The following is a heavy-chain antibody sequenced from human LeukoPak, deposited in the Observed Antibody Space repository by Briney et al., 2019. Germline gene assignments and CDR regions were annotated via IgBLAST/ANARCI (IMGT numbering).Heavy chain of an antibody. CDR3: ARDKGVPTNYRFDY. CDR2: IKQDGSGT. Sequence: GGSLRLSCAASGFAFSNYLMSWVRQAPGKGLEWVGNIKQDGSGTYYIDSVKGRFTISRDNARNLVYLQMNSLRAEDTAVYYCARDKGVPTNYRFDYWGQGTLVTVSS. D-gene: IGHD4-11*01. V-gene: IGHV3-7*01. J-gene: IGHJ4*02. CDR1: GFAFSNYL.